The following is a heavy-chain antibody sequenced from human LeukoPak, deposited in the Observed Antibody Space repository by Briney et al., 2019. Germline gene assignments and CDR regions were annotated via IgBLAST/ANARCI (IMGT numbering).Heavy chain of an antibody. J-gene: IGHJ3*02. CDR3: ARQDYGGNSVPDAFDI. CDR2: IYPGDSDT. V-gene: IGHV5-51*01. Sequence: GESLEISCKGSGYSFTSYWIGWVRQMPGKGLEWMGIIYPGDSDTRYSPSFQGQVPISADKSISTAYLQWSSLKASDTAMYYCARQDYGGNSVPDAFDIWGQGTMVTVSS. D-gene: IGHD4-23*01. CDR1: GYSFTSYW.